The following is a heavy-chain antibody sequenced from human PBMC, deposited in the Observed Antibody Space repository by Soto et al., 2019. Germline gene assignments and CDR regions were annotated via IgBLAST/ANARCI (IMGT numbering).Heavy chain of an antibody. CDR2: IYYSGST. CDR3: AREEHGYRNAFDI. V-gene: IGHV4-31*03. J-gene: IGHJ3*02. Sequence: QVQLQESGPGLVKPSQTLSLTCTVSGGSISSGGYYWSWIRQHPGKGLEWIGYIYYSGSTYYNPYLKSRVTIAVDTSKNQFPLKLRSVTAAVTAVYYCAREEHGYRNAFDIWGQGTMVTVSS. D-gene: IGHD5-12*01. CDR1: GGSISSGGYY.